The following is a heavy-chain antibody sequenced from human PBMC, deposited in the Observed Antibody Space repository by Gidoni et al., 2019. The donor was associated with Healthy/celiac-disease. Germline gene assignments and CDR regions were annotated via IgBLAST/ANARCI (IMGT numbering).Heavy chain of an antibody. Sequence: EVQLVESGGGLVKPGGSLRLSCAASGFTFRSYSMYWVGQAPGKGLEWVSSISSSSSYIYYADSVKGRFTISRDNAKNSLYLQMNSLRAEDTAVYYCARDRPLRYYYDSSGYPEDYWGQGTMVTVSS. J-gene: IGHJ4*02. D-gene: IGHD3-22*01. CDR3: ARDRPLRYYYDSSGYPEDY. CDR2: ISSSSSYI. V-gene: IGHV3-21*01. CDR1: GFTFRSYS.